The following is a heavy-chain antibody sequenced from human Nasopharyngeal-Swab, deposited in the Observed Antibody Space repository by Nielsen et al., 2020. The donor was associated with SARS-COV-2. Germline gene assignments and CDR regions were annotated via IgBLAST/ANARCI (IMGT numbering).Heavy chain of an antibody. J-gene: IGHJ6*03. CDR3: ARVSREIEYSSSLYYYYYYMDV. V-gene: IGHV1-18*01. Sequence: WVRQAPGQGLEWMGWISAYNGNTNYAQKLQGRVTMTTDTSTSTAYMELRSLRSDEKAVYYCARVSREIEYSSSLYYYYYYMDVWGKGTTVTVSS. D-gene: IGHD6-6*01. CDR2: ISAYNGNT.